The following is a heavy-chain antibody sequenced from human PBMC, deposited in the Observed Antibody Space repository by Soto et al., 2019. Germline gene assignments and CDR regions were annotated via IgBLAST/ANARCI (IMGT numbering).Heavy chain of an antibody. CDR3: ASGGAGSGPFTWELPDH. CDR1: GNTFTYRY. Sequence: QMQLVQSGAEVKKTGSTVTVSCKALGNTFTYRYLHWVRQAPGQALEWMGGITPFSGDVHYEQKFQERATITRDRSINTAYMRMSSLRSEDTAMYYCASGGAGSGPFTWELPDHWGQGTLVTVSS. CDR2: ITPFSGDV. V-gene: IGHV1-45*02. D-gene: IGHD1-26*01. J-gene: IGHJ4*02.